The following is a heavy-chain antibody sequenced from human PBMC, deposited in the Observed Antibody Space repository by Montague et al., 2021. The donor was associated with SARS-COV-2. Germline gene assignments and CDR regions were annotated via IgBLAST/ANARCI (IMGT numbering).Heavy chain of an antibody. Sequence: TLSLTCTVSGGSISSGSYYWSWIRQPAGKGLEWIGRIYTSGSTNYNPSLKSRVTISADTSKNQFSLKLSSVTAADTAVYYCARVGVGTMVRGVIPAYYYGMDVWGQGTTVTVSS. CDR2: IYTSGST. J-gene: IGHJ6*02. CDR3: ARVGVGTMVRGVIPAYYYGMDV. D-gene: IGHD3-10*01. V-gene: IGHV4-61*02. CDR1: GGSISSGSYY.